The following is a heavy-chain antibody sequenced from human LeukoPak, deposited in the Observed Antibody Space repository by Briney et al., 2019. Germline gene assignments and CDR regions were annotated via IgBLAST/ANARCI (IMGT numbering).Heavy chain of an antibody. J-gene: IGHJ4*02. CDR2: VHLSGRT. CDR3: AREGGPYRPLDY. Sequence: SGTLSLTCGVSGGSISTTDWWTWVRQPPGEGLEWIGEVHLSGRTHYNPSLESRVTMSVDMSENHISLRLTSVTAADTAVYYCAREGGPYRPLDYSGQGTLVTVSS. CDR1: GGSISTTDW. V-gene: IGHV4-4*02.